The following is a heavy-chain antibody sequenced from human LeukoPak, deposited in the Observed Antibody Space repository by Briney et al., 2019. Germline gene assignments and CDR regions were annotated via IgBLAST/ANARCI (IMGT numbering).Heavy chain of an antibody. Sequence: GGSLRLSCAASGFTFSSYWTHWVRQAPGKGLVWVSRINSDGSSTSYADSVKGRFTISKDNAKKSLYLQMNSLRAEDTAVYYCARDFSGVTGYTYGRGIDSWGQGTLVTVSS. CDR3: ARDFSGVTGYTYGRGIDS. CDR1: GFTFSSYW. CDR2: INSDGSST. D-gene: IGHD5-18*01. J-gene: IGHJ4*02. V-gene: IGHV3-74*01.